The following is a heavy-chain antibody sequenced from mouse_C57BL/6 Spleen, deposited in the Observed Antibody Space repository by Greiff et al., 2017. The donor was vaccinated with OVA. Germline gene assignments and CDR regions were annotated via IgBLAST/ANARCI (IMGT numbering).Heavy chain of an antibody. CDR3: ARRRDYDDGFAY. Sequence: QVQLQQPGAELVRPGSSVKLSCKASGYTFTGYWMDWVKQRPGQGLEWIGNIYPSDSETHYNQKFKDKATLTVDKSSSTAYMQLSSLTSEDSAVYYCARRRDYDDGFAYWGQGTLVTVSA. CDR1: GYTFTGYW. V-gene: IGHV1-61*01. CDR2: IYPSDSET. J-gene: IGHJ3*01. D-gene: IGHD2-4*01.